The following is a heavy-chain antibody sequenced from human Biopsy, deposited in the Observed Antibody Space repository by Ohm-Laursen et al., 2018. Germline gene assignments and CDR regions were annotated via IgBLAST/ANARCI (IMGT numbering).Heavy chain of an antibody. J-gene: IGHJ5*02. CDR1: GGSLSSYS. V-gene: IGHV4-4*07. CDR3: ARDRDRRGWFDP. Sequence: PSQTLSLTCTVSGGSLSSYSWSWIRQPAGKGLEWIGQIYTSGITNYSPSLKSRVTMSVDTSKNKFSLRVSSVTAADTAVYYCARDRDRRGWFDPWGQGTLVTVSS. D-gene: IGHD1-14*01. CDR2: IYTSGIT.